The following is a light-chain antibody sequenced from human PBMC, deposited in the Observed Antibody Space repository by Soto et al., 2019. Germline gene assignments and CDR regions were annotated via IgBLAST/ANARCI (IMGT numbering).Light chain of an antibody. CDR2: GAS. V-gene: IGKV3-20*01. J-gene: IGKJ5*01. CDR3: QQYGRSIT. CDR1: QSVSSSY. Sequence: EIVLTQSPVTLSLSPGERPTRSCRASQSVSSSYLAWYQQKPGQAPRLLIYGASSRATGIPDRFSGSGSGTDFTLTISRLEPEDFAVYYCQQYGRSITFGQGTRLEIK.